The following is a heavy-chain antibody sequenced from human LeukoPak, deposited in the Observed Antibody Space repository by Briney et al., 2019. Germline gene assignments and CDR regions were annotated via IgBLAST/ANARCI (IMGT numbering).Heavy chain of an antibody. CDR3: AGSSSSWVGIDS. V-gene: IGHV1-69*13. CDR1: GGTFSSYA. CDR2: IIPMFGTA. J-gene: IGHJ4*02. Sequence: ASVKVSCKASGGTFSSYAISWVRQAPGQGLEWMGGIIPMFGTANYAQNFQGGVTITADETTNIAYLELRSLRFEDTAVYYCAGSSSSWVGIDSWGQGTLVTVSS. D-gene: IGHD2-2*01.